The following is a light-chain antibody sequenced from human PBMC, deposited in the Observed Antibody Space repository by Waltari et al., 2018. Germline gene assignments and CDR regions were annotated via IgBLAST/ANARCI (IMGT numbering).Light chain of an antibody. CDR1: ALAKKS. J-gene: IGLJ2*01. Sequence: SYEWTQPPSVSVSPGQTARITCPGDALAKKSASWYQKKPGQAPVLILYGDTKRPPEIPERFSGSISGTMATLTISGAQVEDEAVYYCYSTDSNSNYGVFGGGTKLTVL. CDR2: GDT. V-gene: IGLV3-10*01. CDR3: YSTDSNSNYGV.